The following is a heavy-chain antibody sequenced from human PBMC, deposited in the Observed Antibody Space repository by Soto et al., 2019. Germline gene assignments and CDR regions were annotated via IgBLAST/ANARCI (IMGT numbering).Heavy chain of an antibody. CDR3: XXXXXXXXXXXXXXXXX. V-gene: IGHV3-30*03. Sequence: QVQLVESGGGVVQPGRSLRLSCAASGFTFSSYGMHWVRQAPGKGLEWVAVISYDGSNKYYADSVKGRFTISRDNSKNTLYLQMNSLRAEDTAXXXXXXXXXXXXXXXXXXXXXXGQGTTVTVSS. CDR2: ISYDGSNK. J-gene: IGHJ6*02. CDR1: GFTFSSYG.